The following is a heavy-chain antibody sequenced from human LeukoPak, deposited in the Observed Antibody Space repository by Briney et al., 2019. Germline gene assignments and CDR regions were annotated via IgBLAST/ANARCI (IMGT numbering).Heavy chain of an antibody. J-gene: IGHJ4*02. V-gene: IGHV3-11*01. D-gene: IGHD7-27*01. Sequence: AGGSLRLSCAASGFTFSDFHMSWIRQAPGKGLEWVAYITSSGRTVYYADSVKGRFTISRDNAKNSLYLQMNSLRAEDTALYYCARDLWGDYFEFWGQGTLVTVSS. CDR1: GFTFSDFH. CDR2: ITSSGRTV. CDR3: ARDLWGDYFEF.